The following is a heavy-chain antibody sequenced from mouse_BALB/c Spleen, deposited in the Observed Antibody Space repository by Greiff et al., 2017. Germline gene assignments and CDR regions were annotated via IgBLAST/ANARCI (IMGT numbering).Heavy chain of an antibody. CDR1: GFTFSSYA. V-gene: IGHV5-6-5*01. J-gene: IGHJ3*01. Sequence: EVQGVESGGGLVKPGGSLKLSCAASGFTFSSYAMSWVRQTPEKRLEWVASISSGGSTYYPDSVKGRFTISKDNARNILYLQMSSLRSEDTAMYYCAREVDYYGTPFAYWGQGTLVTVSA. CDR3: AREVDYYGTPFAY. CDR2: ISSGGST. D-gene: IGHD1-1*01.